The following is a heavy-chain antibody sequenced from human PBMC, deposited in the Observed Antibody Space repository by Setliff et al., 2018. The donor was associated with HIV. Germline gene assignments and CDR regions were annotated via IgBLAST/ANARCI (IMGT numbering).Heavy chain of an antibody. V-gene: IGHV3-11*06. J-gene: IGHJ4*02. D-gene: IGHD3-16*01. CDR3: VRWGLPYGIDA. CDR1: GFTFRDHY. Sequence: GGSLRLSCAASGFTFRDHYMTWIRQAPGKGLEWISKKYVDSVKGRFTISRDNAKDSLYLQMHSLRAEDTAVYYCVRWGLPYGIDAWGQGTLVTVSS. CDR2: K.